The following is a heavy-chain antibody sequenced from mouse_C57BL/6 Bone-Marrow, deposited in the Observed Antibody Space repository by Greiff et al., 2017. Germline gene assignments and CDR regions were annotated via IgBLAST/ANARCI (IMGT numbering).Heavy chain of an antibody. J-gene: IGHJ2*01. CDR3: ARRGLGRRYFDY. Sequence: VQLQESGAELVRPGTSVKMSCKASGYTFTNYWIGWAKQRPGHGLEWIGDIYPGGGYTNYNEKFKGKATLTADKSSSTAYMQFSSLTSEDSAIYYCARRGLGRRYFDYWGQGTTLTVSS. D-gene: IGHD4-1*01. V-gene: IGHV1-63*01. CDR1: GYTFTNYW. CDR2: IYPGGGYT.